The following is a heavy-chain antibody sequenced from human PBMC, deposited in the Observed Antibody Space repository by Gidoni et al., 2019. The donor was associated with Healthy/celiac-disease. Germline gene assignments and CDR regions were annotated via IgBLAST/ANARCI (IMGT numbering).Heavy chain of an antibody. CDR2: ISYDGSNK. CDR3: AREPEQLASVVYWFDP. V-gene: IGHV3-30-3*01. J-gene: IGHJ5*02. CDR1: GFTFSRYA. D-gene: IGHD6-6*01. Sequence: QVQLVESGGGVVQPGRSLRLSCAASGFTFSRYAMHWVRQAPGKGLEWVAVISYDGSNKYYADSVKGRFTISRDNSKNTLYLQMNSLRAEDTAVYYCAREPEQLASVVYWFDPWGQGTLVTVSS.